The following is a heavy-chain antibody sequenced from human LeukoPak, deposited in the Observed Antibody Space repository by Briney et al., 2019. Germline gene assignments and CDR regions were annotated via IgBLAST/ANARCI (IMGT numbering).Heavy chain of an antibody. V-gene: IGHV4-39*07. CDR2: IFYSGST. CDR3: ARVVAEAGNNWFDP. CDR1: SGSISTSNYY. Sequence: SETLSLTCTVSSGSISTSNYYWGWVRQPPGKALEWIGNIFYSGSTYYSPSLKSRVTISLDTSRNQFSLKLNSVTAADTAVYYCARVVAEAGNNWFDPWGQGTLVTVSS. J-gene: IGHJ5*02. D-gene: IGHD6-13*01.